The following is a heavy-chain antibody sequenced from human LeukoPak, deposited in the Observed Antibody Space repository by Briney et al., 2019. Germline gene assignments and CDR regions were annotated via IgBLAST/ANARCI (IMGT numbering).Heavy chain of an antibody. CDR3: ANEIRPNDY. CDR1: GFTFSSYA. V-gene: IGHV3-30-3*02. Sequence: GGSPRLSCAASGFTFSSYAMHWVRQAPGKGLEWVAVISYDGSNKYYADAVKGRFTISRDNSKNTVYLQMNSLRAEDTAVYYCANEIRPNDYWGQGTLVTVSS. J-gene: IGHJ4*02. CDR2: ISYDGSNK. D-gene: IGHD4-17*01.